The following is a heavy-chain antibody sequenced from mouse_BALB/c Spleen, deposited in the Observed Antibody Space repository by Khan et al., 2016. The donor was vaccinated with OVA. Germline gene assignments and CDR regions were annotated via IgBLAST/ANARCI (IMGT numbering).Heavy chain of an antibody. D-gene: IGHD1-3*01. CDR1: GYTFTNYG. J-gene: IGHJ1*01. V-gene: IGHV9-1*02. CDR2: INTYTGEP. Sequence: QIQLVQSGPELKKPGETVKISCKASGYTFTNYGMNWVKQAPGKGLKWMGWINTYTGEPTYADDFKGRFVFPLETSASTAYFQISDLNNEDMTTYMCARSSSSWYSDVWGAGTTVTVSS. CDR3: ARSSSSWYSDV.